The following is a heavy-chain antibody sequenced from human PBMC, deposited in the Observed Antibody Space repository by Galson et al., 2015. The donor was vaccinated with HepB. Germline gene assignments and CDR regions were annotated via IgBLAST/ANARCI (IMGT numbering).Heavy chain of an antibody. CDR2: IDPTDSYT. D-gene: IGHD3-22*01. Sequence: QSGAEVKKPGESLRISCKTSGYSFSRNWIIWVRQMPGKGLEWMGRIDPTDSYTHYNSSFEGHVTISVDKSISTAYLHWSSLKASDTAMYYCGGGPWYDSSGYSTIVRYWGQGTLVTVSS. J-gene: IGHJ4*02. CDR1: GYSFSRNW. CDR3: GGGPWYDSSGYSTIVRY. V-gene: IGHV5-10-1*01.